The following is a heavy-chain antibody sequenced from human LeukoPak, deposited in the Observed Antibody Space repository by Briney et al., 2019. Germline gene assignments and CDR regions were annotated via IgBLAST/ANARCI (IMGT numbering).Heavy chain of an antibody. V-gene: IGHV3-9*01. CDR3: AKVRGTYSSGYFFDY. J-gene: IGHJ4*02. Sequence: PGGSLRPSCAASGFTFDNYAMHWVRQAPGKGLEWLSIISWNSGYIGYADSEKGRFTISRDNAKKSLDLQMNSLRAEDTAFYYCAKVRGTYSSGYFFDYWGQGTLVTVSS. CDR1: GFTFDNYA. D-gene: IGHD6-19*01. CDR2: ISWNSGYI.